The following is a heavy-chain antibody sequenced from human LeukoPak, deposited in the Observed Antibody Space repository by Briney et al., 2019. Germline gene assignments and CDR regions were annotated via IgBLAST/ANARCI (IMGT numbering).Heavy chain of an antibody. CDR2: IYPGDSDT. D-gene: IGHD3-16*02. CDR1: GYSFTSYW. CDR3: ARSFYDYVCGSYRYSDY. Sequence: TGESLKISCKGSGYSFTSYWIGWVRQMPGKGLEWMEIIYPGDSDTRYSPSFQGQVSISADKSISTAYLQWDSLQASDTAMYYCARSFYDYVCGSYRYSDYWGQGTLVTLSS. J-gene: IGHJ4*02. V-gene: IGHV5-51*03.